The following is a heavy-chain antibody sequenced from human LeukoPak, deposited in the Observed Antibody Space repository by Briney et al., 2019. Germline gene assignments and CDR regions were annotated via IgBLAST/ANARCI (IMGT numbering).Heavy chain of an antibody. J-gene: IGHJ6*03. D-gene: IGHD3-16*01. CDR3: ARGFRLVTVDYYYYIPDV. CDR2: MNTNSGNT. CDR1: GYTFTSYD. V-gene: IGHV1-8*01. Sequence: GHSVKLSCEASGYTFTSYDINWVRQATGQGLEWMGWMNTNSGNTGYAQKFKGRVTMTRNTSISTAHMELSSLRSEDTAVYYCARGFRLVTVDYYYYIPDVWGKGTTVTVSS.